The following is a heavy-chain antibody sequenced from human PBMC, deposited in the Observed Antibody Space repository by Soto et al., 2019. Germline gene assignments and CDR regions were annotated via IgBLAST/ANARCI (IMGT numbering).Heavy chain of an antibody. J-gene: IGHJ4*02. D-gene: IGHD3-22*01. Sequence: TGGSLRLSCATSGFSFNDYAIYWVRQAPGQGLEWVAIISSDGHHQFYLDNLRGRFTVSRDNSKNTLYLQMNSLRPEDTAVYYCSRGTYYPQSSGLHADYWGPGTVVTVSS. V-gene: IGHV3-30*03. CDR2: ISSDGHHQ. CDR3: SRGTYYPQSSGLHADY. CDR1: GFSFNDYA.